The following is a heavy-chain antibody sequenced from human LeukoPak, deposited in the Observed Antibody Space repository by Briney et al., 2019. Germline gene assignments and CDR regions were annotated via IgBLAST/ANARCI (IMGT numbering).Heavy chain of an antibody. D-gene: IGHD5-12*01. V-gene: IGHV4-30-4*01. Sequence: SSETLSLTCTVSGGSISSGDYYWSWIRQPPGKGLEWIGYIYYSGSTYYNPSLKSRVTISVDTSKNQFSLKLSSVTAADTAVYYCARDRPDSGYDWGVVYYYYGMDVWGQGTTVTVSS. J-gene: IGHJ6*02. CDR2: IYYSGST. CDR1: GGSISSGDYY. CDR3: ARDRPDSGYDWGVVYYYYGMDV.